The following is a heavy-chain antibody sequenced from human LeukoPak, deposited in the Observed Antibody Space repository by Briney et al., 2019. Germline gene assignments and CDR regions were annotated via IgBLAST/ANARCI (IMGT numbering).Heavy chain of an antibody. Sequence: SETLSLTCAVSGYSISSGYYWGWIRQPPGKGLEWIGRIYTSGSTNYNPSLKSRVTMSVDTSKNQFSLKLSSVTAADTAVYYCARDWSSGWFDAFDIWGQGTMVTVSS. CDR1: GYSISSGYY. CDR2: IYTSGST. V-gene: IGHV4-38-2*02. CDR3: ARDWSSGWFDAFDI. J-gene: IGHJ3*02. D-gene: IGHD6-19*01.